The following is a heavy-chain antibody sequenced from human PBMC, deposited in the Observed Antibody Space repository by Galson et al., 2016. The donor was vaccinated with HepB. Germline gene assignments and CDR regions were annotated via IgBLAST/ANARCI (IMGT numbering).Heavy chain of an antibody. CDR1: GFTFTRYN. D-gene: IGHD6-13*01. CDR2: ISSGSSYI. CDR3: ARVREQQLLDAFDI. V-gene: IGHV3-21*01. J-gene: IGHJ3*02. Sequence: SLRLSCATSGFTFTRYNMNWVRQAPGKGLEWVSSISSGSSYIYYADSMKGRFTISRDNVKKSLYLQMSSLRPEDTAVYYCARVREQQLLDAFDIWGQGTMVTVSS.